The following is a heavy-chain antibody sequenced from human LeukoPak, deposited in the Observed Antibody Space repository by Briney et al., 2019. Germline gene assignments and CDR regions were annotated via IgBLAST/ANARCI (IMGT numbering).Heavy chain of an antibody. CDR2: IYSGGST. Sequence: GGSLRLSCEASGFIVSSSYMSWVRQAPGKGLEWVSVIYSGGSTYYADSVKGRFTISRDNSKKTLYLQMNSLRVEDTAVYYCARDSGTGYTSGWYGLDYWGQGTLVTVSS. CDR1: GFIVSSSY. V-gene: IGHV3-66*01. CDR3: ARDSGTGYTSGWYGLDY. J-gene: IGHJ4*02. D-gene: IGHD6-19*01.